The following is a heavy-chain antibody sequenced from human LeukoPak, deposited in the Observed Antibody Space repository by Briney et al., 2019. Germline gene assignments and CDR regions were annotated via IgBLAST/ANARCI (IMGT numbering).Heavy chain of an antibody. V-gene: IGHV3-23*01. CDR3: AERGVVIRVILVGFHKEAYYFDS. J-gene: IGHJ4*02. D-gene: IGHD3-22*01. CDR1: GITLSNYA. Sequence: GGSLRLSCAVSGITLSNYAMSWVRQAPGKGLEWVAGISGSGGGTHYADSVKGRFTISRENPKNTLYLQMNSLRAGDTAVYFCAERGVVIRVILVGFHKEAYYFDSWGQGALVTVSS. CDR2: ISGSGGGT.